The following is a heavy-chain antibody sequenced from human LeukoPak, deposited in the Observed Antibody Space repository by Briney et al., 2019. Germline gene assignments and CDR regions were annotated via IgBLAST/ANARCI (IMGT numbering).Heavy chain of an antibody. CDR2: IYHSGST. J-gene: IGHJ3*02. Sequence: SETLSLTCAVSGGSISSGGYSWSWIRQPPGKGLEWIGYIYHSGSTYYNPSLKSRVTISVDRSKNQFSLKLSSVTAADTAAYYCARVVTYYYDSSGFFDIWGQGTMVTVSS. CDR3: ARVVTYYYDSSGFFDI. CDR1: GGSISSGGYS. D-gene: IGHD3-22*01. V-gene: IGHV4-30-2*01.